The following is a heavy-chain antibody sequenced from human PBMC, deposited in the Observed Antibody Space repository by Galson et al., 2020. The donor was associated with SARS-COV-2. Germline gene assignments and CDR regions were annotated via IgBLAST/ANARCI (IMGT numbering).Heavy chain of an antibody. V-gene: IGHV2-5*02. CDR2: IYWDDDK. D-gene: IGHD5-12*01. CDR3: ADRRAIVAAPFFAY. Sequence: SGPTLVKTTQTLTLTCTFSGFSRSTSGEGVGWIRQPPGKALEWLALIYWDDDKRYSPSLKSRPTITKDTSKNQVVLTMTNMEPVDTATYHCADRRAIVAAPFFAYWGQGTLVTVSS. CDR1: GFSRSTSGEG. J-gene: IGHJ4*02.